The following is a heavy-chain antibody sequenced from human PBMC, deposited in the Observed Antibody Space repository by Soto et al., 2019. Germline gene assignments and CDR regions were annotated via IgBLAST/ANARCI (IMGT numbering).Heavy chain of an antibody. CDR3: ARETYYYDSSGYYLGGGADAFDI. J-gene: IGHJ3*02. CDR1: GFTFSTYA. V-gene: IGHV3-30-3*01. D-gene: IGHD3-22*01. CDR2: ISYDGSNK. Sequence: QVQLVESGGGVVQPGRSLRLSCAASGFTFSTYAMHWVRQAPGKGLEWVAVISYDGSNKYYADSVKGRFTISRDNSKKTLYLQMNSRRAEDKAVYYCARETYYYDSSGYYLGGGADAFDIWGQGTMVTVSS.